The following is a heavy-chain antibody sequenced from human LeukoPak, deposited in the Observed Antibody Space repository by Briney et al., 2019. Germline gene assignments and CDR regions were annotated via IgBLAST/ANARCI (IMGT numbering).Heavy chain of an antibody. D-gene: IGHD3-22*01. CDR3: ASRHFYYDSSGYVY. CDR1: GDSISSSSYY. V-gene: IGHV4-39*07. J-gene: IGHJ4*02. CDR2: IPYSGST. Sequence: TSETLSLTCTVSGDSISSSSYYWGWIRQPPGKGLEWIGSIPYSGSTYYNPSLKSRVTISVDTFKNQFSLKLSSVTAADTAVYYCASRHFYYDSSGYVYWGQGTLVTVSS.